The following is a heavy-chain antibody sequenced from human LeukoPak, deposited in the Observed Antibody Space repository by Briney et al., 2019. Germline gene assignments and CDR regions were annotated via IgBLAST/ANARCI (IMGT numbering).Heavy chain of an antibody. CDR2: FDPEDGET. J-gene: IGHJ4*02. V-gene: IGHV1-24*01. Sequence: ASVKVSCKVSGYTLTELSMHWVRPAPGKGLEWMGGFDPEDGETIYAQKFQGRVTMTEDTSTDTAYMELSSLRSEDTAVYYCATARSMVRGENPFDYWGQGTLVTVSS. D-gene: IGHD3-10*01. CDR3: ATARSMVRGENPFDY. CDR1: GYTLTELS.